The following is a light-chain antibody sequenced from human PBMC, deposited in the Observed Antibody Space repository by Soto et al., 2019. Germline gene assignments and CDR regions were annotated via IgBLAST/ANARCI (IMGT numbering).Light chain of an antibody. Sequence: EIVLTQSPATLSSSPGETATLSCRASQYVGTRLAWYQHKPGQAPRLLIYYMSKRATGIPARFSGSGSGTDFTLTISGLEPEDFAVYYCQQYGSSGTFGQGTKVDIK. CDR2: YMS. CDR1: QYVGTR. CDR3: QQYGSSGT. V-gene: IGKV3-20*01. J-gene: IGKJ1*01.